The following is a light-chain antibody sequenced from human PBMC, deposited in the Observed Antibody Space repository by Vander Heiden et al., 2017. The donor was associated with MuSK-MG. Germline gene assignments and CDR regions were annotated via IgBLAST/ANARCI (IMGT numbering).Light chain of an antibody. CDR3: QQDNNYSVT. CDR1: ESIGTY. Sequence: DVQMTQPTPTLSASVGDRVTITCRDSESIGTYLAWYQQTPGKAPKLLIYDASSFQSGVPSGCSGSGAGADFTLTIRILQPDDVATYYCQQDNNYSVTFGQGTKVEI. V-gene: IGKV1-5*01. J-gene: IGKJ1*01. CDR2: DAS.